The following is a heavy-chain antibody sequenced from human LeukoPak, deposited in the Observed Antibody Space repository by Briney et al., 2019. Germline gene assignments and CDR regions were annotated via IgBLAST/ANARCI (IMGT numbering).Heavy chain of an antibody. CDR2: INPNSGGT. CDR1: GYAFTDYY. Sequence: ASVKVSCKASGYAFTDYYMHWVRQAPGQGLEWMGWINPNSGGTNYAQKFQGRVTMTRDTSISTAYMELSRLRSDDTAVFYCAREEVIAAAGPTLDYWGQGALVTVSS. CDR3: AREEVIAAAGPTLDY. J-gene: IGHJ4*02. V-gene: IGHV1-2*02. D-gene: IGHD6-13*01.